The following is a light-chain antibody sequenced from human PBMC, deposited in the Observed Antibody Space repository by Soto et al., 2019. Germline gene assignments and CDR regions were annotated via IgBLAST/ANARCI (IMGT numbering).Light chain of an antibody. Sequence: EIVMTQSPATLSVSLGERATLSCRASQSVSSNLAWYQQKPGQAPTLLIYGASTRATGIPARFSGSGSGTESTLTISSLQSEDYAVDYCQQYNNWPHMFTFGQGTKLEIK. CDR1: QSVSSN. J-gene: IGKJ2*01. CDR2: GAS. CDR3: QQYNNWPHMFT. V-gene: IGKV3-15*01.